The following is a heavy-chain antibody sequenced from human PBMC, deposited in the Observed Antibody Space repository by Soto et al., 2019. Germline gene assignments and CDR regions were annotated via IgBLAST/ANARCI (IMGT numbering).Heavy chain of an antibody. CDR3: ARRGYYAISAFDI. CDR1: GGSNCSGACS. D-gene: IGHD2-8*01. CDR2: ISHSGRT. Sequence: SETLSLASAFSGGSNCSGACSWKWNRQPPGKGLGGIGYISHSGRTYYNPSLKSRVTISVDRSKSQFSLKLSSVTAADTAVYCCARRGYYAISAFDIWVQGTMVT. J-gene: IGHJ3*02. V-gene: IGHV4-30-2*01.